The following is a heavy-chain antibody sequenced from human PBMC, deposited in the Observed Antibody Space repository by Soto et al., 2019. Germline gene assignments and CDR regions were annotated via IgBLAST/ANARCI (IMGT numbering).Heavy chain of an antibody. CDR1: GDSFSSGDFY. CDR2: MYYSGST. D-gene: IGHD3-22*01. J-gene: IGHJ4*02. Sequence: QVQLQESGPGLVKPSQTLSLTCTVSGDSFSSGDFYLSWIRQPPGKGLEWIGYMYYSGSTYYNPALKSRVTISSDPSKNQFSLRLRSMTAADTAVYYCARVLMRYYRLDYWGQGALVTVSS. V-gene: IGHV4-30-4*01. CDR3: ARVLMRYYRLDY.